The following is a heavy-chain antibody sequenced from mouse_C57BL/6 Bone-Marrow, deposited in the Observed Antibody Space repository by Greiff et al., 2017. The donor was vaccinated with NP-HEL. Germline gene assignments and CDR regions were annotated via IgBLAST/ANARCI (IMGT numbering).Heavy chain of an antibody. J-gene: IGHJ2*01. CDR2: IDPETGGT. CDR3: TRDYDPHFDY. CDR1: GYTFTDYE. D-gene: IGHD2-4*01. Sequence: VQLQQSGAELVRPGASVTLSCKASGYTFTDYEIHWVKQTPVHGLEWIGAIDPETGGTAYNQKFKGKAILTADKSSSTAYMELRSLTSEDSAVYYCTRDYDPHFDYWGQGTTLTVSS. V-gene: IGHV1-15*01.